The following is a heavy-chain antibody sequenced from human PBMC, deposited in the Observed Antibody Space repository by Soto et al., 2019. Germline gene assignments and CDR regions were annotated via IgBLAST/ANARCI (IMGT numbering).Heavy chain of an antibody. V-gene: IGHV4-31*03. J-gene: IGHJ4*02. D-gene: IGHD2-2*01. CDR3: ARAPVVPAAMDYFDY. CDR2: IYYSGST. Sequence: SETLSLTCTVSGGSISSGGYYWSWIRQHPGKGLEWIGYIYYSGSTYYNPSLKSRVTISVDTSKNQFSLKLSSVTAADTAVYYCARAPVVPAAMDYFDYWGQGTLVTVSS. CDR1: GGSISSGGYY.